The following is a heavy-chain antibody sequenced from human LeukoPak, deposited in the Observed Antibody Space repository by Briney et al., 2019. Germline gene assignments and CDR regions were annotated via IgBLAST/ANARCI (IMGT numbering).Heavy chain of an antibody. CDR1: GFTFSSNY. D-gene: IGHD3-10*01. J-gene: IGHJ4*02. V-gene: IGHV3-53*01. CDR2: IYSGGST. CDR3: AKGVVRGEIDY. Sequence: GGSLRLSCAASGFTFSSNYMSWVRQAPGKGLEWVSVIYSGGSTYYADSVKGRFTISRDNSKNTLYLQMNSLRAEDTAVYYCAKGVVRGEIDYWGQGTLVTVSS.